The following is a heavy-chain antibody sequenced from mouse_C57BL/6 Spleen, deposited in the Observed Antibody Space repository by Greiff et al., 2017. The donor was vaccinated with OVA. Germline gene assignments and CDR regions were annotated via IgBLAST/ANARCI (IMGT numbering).Heavy chain of an antibody. CDR2: INPGSGGT. CDR3: ARSGSYSDY. J-gene: IGHJ2*01. V-gene: IGHV1-54*01. D-gene: IGHD3-1*01. Sequence: QVQLKESGAELVRPGTSVKVSCKASGYAFTNYLIEWVKQRPGQGLEWIGVINPGSGGTNYNEKFKGKATLTADKSSSTAYMQLSSLTSEDSAVXVCARSGSYSDYWGQGTTRTVSS. CDR1: GYAFTNYL.